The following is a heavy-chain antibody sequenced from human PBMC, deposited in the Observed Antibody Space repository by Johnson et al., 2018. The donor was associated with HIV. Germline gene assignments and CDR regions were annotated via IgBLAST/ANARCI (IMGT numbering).Heavy chain of an antibody. CDR3: AREKQNYYDSSGYAFDI. CDR2: ISYDGSNK. V-gene: IGHV3-30-3*01. D-gene: IGHD3-22*01. CDR1: RFTFSSYA. Sequence: QVQLVESGGGVVQPGRSLRLSCAASRFTFSSYAMHWVRQAPGKGLEWVAVISYDGSNKYYADSVKGRFTISRDNSKYTLYLQMNSLRAEDTAVYYCAREKQNYYDSSGYAFDIWGQGTMVTVSS. J-gene: IGHJ3*02.